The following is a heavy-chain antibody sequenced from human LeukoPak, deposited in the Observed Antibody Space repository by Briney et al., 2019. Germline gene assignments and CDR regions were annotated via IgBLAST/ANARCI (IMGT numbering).Heavy chain of an antibody. J-gene: IGHJ4*02. CDR2: INPNSGGT. Sequence: SVKVSFTCSGYSFTVYYLDLMRQAQAQGLGLMGVINPNSGGTNYAQKFQGRVTMTRDTSISTAYMELSRLTSDDTAVYYCARGDYSDSSASFGYWGQGTLVTVSS. V-gene: IGHV1-2*02. CDR3: ARGDYSDSSASFGY. CDR1: GYSFTVYY. D-gene: IGHD3-22*01.